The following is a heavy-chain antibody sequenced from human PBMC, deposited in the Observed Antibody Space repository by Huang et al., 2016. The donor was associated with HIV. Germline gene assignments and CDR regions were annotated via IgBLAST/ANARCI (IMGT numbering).Heavy chain of an antibody. CDR2: INDNGGNT. CDR3: AKPFYYYDSSGLQPLDDY. J-gene: IGHJ4*02. CDR1: GFTFGAYA. Sequence: EVQLLESGGGLVQPGGSLRLYCEASGFTFGAYAMTWVRQAPGKGMEGVSVINDNGGNTYYADSVKGRFIISRDNSKNTLYLQMSGLRADDTAVYYCAKPFYYYDSSGLQPLDDYWGQGTLVTVSS. D-gene: IGHD3-22*01. V-gene: IGHV3-23*01.